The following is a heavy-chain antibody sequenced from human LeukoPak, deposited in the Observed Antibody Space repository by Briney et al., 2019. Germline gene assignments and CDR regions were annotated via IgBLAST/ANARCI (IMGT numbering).Heavy chain of an antibody. CDR1: GFTFSNYW. CDR3: VRDRAVSPFPPDAFDM. D-gene: IGHD4-17*01. J-gene: IGHJ3*02. V-gene: IGHV3-74*01. Sequence: PGGSLRLSCAASGFTFSNYWMHWVRQAPGKGVVWVSRINSDGGSTKYADSVNRRFTISTDNAKNTLHLQMNSLRAEDTAVYYCVRDRAVSPFPPDAFDMWGQGTMVTVAS. CDR2: INSDGGST.